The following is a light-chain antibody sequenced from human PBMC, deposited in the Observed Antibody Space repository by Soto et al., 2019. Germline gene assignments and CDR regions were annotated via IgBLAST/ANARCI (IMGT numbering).Light chain of an antibody. CDR2: DTS. CDR3: QQHSNWLT. J-gene: IGKJ4*01. CDR1: QSVGSF. Sequence: EIVLTQSPATLSLSPGERATLSCRASQSVGSFLGWYQQKPGQAPRLLIYDTSNRVTGIPGRFSGSGSGTDFTLTISSLEPEDFAVYYCQQHSNWLTFGGGTKVEIK. V-gene: IGKV3-11*01.